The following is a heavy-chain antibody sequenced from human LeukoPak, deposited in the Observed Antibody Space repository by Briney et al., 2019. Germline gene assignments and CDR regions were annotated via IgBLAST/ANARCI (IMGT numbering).Heavy chain of an antibody. J-gene: IGHJ5*02. Sequence: EASVKVSCKASGYTFTSYGISWVRQAPGQGLEWMGWISAYNGNTNYAQKLQGRVTMTTDTSTSTAYMELRSLRSDDTAVYYCARVSVVVPAAIRGWFDPWGQGTLVTVSS. V-gene: IGHV1-18*01. CDR1: GYTFTSYG. CDR3: ARVSVVVPAAIRGWFDP. CDR2: ISAYNGNT. D-gene: IGHD2-2*02.